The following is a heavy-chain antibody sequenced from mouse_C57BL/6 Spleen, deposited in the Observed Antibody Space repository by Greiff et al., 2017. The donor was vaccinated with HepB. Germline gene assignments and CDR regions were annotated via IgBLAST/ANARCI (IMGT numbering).Heavy chain of an antibody. CDR2: ISSGGSYT. J-gene: IGHJ3*01. D-gene: IGHD2-2*01. CDR3: ARQGGYGYDPAWFAY. CDR1: GFTFSSYG. V-gene: IGHV5-6*01. Sequence: EVKLVESGGDLVKPGGSLKLSCAASGFTFSSYGMSWVRQTPDKRLEWVATISSGGSYTYYPDSVKGRFTISRDNAKNTLYLQMSSLKSEDTAMYYCARQGGYGYDPAWFAYWGQGTLVTVSA.